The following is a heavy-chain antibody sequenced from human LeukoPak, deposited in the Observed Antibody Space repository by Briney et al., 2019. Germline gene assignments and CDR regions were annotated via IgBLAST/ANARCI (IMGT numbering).Heavy chain of an antibody. CDR1: GYTFTGYY. CDR2: INPNSGGT. V-gene: IGHV1-2*02. CDR3: AKYAKGYYFDY. Sequence: ASVKVSCKASGYTFTGYYMHWVRQAPGQGLEWMGWINPNSGGTNHAQKFQGSVAITRHTPISRAYIDLSTMRSDDTAVYYCAKYAKGYYFDYSGHGTLVTVSS. D-gene: IGHD2-8*01. J-gene: IGHJ4*01.